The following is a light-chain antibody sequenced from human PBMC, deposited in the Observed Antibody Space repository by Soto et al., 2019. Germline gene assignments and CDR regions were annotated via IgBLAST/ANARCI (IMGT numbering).Light chain of an antibody. J-gene: IGKJ4*01. CDR2: DAL. CDR3: QQFYSLLLT. CDR1: QDINNA. Sequence: IQMTQSPSSLPASVGDRVTITCQASQDINNALNWYQQKPGKAPKLLISDALNLEIGVPSRFSGGASGTLFTLTITSLQPEDIATYYCQQFYSLLLTFGGGTKVEI. V-gene: IGKV1-33*01.